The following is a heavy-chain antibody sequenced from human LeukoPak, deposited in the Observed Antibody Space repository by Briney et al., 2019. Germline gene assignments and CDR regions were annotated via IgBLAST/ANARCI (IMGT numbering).Heavy chain of an antibody. V-gene: IGHV3-21*01. D-gene: IGHD6-13*01. CDR3: ARDLAVAGSYYGVDV. CDR2: VSGSSTFI. CDR1: GFTFSTYS. Sequence: GGSLTLSCVASGFTFSTYSMNWVRQAPGKGREWVSSVSGSSTFIFYADSVRDRVTISRDNAENSLFLQMNSLRAEDTAVYYCARDLAVAGSYYGVDVWGQGTTVTVSS. J-gene: IGHJ6*02.